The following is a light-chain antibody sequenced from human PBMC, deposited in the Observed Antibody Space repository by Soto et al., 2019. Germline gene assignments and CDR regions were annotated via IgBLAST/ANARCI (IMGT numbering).Light chain of an antibody. J-gene: IGKJ1*01. CDR2: AAA. CDR1: HDIGYS. CDR3: QQYNSDPRT. V-gene: IGKV1-16*02. Sequence: DIQMTQSPSSLSASVGARVTITCRASHDIGYSLGCFQQRPGKAPKSLIYAAATLQSGVPSKFSGSGSGTHVTLTISSLQPEDFGTYYCQQYNSDPRTFGQGTQVASK.